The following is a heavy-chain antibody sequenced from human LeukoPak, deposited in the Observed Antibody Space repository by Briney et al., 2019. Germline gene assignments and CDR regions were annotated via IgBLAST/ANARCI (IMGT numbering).Heavy chain of an antibody. J-gene: IGHJ6*03. V-gene: IGHV3-30*02. CDR2: IRYDGSNK. D-gene: IGHD5-18*01. Sequence: GGSLRLSCAASGFTFSSYGMHWVRQAPGKGLEWVAFIRYDGSNKYYADSVKGRFTISRDNSKNTLYLQMNSLRAEDTAVYYCAKDPGYSYGPRNYYMDVWGKGTTVTVSS. CDR3: AKDPGYSYGPRNYYMDV. CDR1: GFTFSSYG.